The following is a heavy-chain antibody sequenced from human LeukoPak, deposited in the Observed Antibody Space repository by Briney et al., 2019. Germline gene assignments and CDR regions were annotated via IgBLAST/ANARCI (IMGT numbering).Heavy chain of an antibody. D-gene: IGHD1-20*01. Sequence: AGSLRLSCAASGFTFNTYSRNWVRQAPGKGLEWVGAISDGGGRTYYADSVKGRFTVSRDNSKNTLYLQRNSLRVEDTAVYYCAKVNWNDVAYWGQGTRVTVSS. CDR2: ISDGGGRT. V-gene: IGHV3-23*01. J-gene: IGHJ4*02. CDR3: AKVNWNDVAY. CDR1: GFTFNTYS.